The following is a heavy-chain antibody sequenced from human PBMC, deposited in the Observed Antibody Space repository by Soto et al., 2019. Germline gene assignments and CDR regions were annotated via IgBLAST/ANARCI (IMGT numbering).Heavy chain of an antibody. D-gene: IGHD3-3*01. CDR3: ARGGGTTYYDFWSGYPRTYYMDV. CDR2: INHSGST. Sequence: SETLSLTCAVYGGSFSGYYWSWIRQPPGKGLEWIGEINHSGSTNYNPSLKSRVTISVDTSKNQFSLKLSSVTAADTAVYYCARGGGTTYYDFWSGYPRTYYMDVWGKGTTVTVSS. J-gene: IGHJ6*03. V-gene: IGHV4-34*01. CDR1: GGSFSGYY.